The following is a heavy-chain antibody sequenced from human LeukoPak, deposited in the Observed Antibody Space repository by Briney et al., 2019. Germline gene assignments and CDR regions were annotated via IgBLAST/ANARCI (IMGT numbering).Heavy chain of an antibody. CDR3: AKGALEWLLGIDY. V-gene: IGHV3-30*18. J-gene: IGHJ4*02. CDR1: GFIFSTYA. D-gene: IGHD3-3*01. CDR2: ISYDGSNK. Sequence: GGSLRLSCAASGFIFSTYAMHWVRQAPGKGLEWVAVISYDGSNKYYADSVKGRFTISRDNSKNTLYLQMNSLRAEDTAVYYCAKGALEWLLGIDYWGQGTLVTVSS.